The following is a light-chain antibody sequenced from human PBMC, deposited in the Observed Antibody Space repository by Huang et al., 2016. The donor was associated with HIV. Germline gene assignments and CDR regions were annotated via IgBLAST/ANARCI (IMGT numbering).Light chain of an antibody. CDR2: ATS. V-gene: IGKV1-39*01. Sequence: DIQITQSPSSLSASVGDRITITCRASQNIGNYLNWYQQRPGKSPNLLISATSNLQSGVSSRFSGGGSGTVFILTITGLRLEDFATYYCQETFSSRWAFGQGTRVDIK. CDR3: QETFSSRWA. J-gene: IGKJ1*01. CDR1: QNIGNY.